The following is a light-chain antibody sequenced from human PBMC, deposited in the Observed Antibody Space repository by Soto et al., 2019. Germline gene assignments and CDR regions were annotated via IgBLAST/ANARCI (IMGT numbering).Light chain of an antibody. J-gene: IGKJ1*01. CDR1: QNIRNW. V-gene: IGKV1-5*03. CDR2: NVS. CDR3: QHYNSYSEA. Sequence: DIQSTQSPSTLSASLGDSVTITCLASQNIRNWLAWYQQKPGKAPNPLIYNVSTLASGVPSRFSGSGSWTEFTLTISSLQPDDFATYYCQHYNSYSEAFGQGTKVDI.